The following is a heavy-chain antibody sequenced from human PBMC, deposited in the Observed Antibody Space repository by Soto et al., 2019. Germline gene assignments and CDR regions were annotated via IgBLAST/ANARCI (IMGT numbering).Heavy chain of an antibody. CDR1: GGSISSNY. Sequence: NPSETLSLTCTVSGGSISSNYWTWIRQPPGKGLEWIGYVYSSGSTNYNPSLKSRVTISEDTSKSQFSLKLSSVTAADTAVYYCARRGLRFLEWFDYYYGMDVWGQGTTVTVSS. V-gene: IGHV4-59*12. J-gene: IGHJ6*02. CDR2: VYSSGST. CDR3: ARRGLRFLEWFDYYYGMDV. D-gene: IGHD3-3*01.